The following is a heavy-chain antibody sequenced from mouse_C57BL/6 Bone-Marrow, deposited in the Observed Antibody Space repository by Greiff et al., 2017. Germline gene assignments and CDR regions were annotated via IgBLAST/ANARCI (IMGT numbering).Heavy chain of an antibody. CDR1: GFTFSSYA. CDR3: AREGDWDYFDY. V-gene: IGHV5-4*01. Sequence: EVKLMESGGGLVKPGGSLKLSCAASGFTFSSYAMSWVRQTPEKRLEWVATISDGGSYTYYPDNVKGQFTISRDNAKNNLYLQMSHLKSEDTAMYYCAREGDWDYFDYWGQGTTLTVSS. D-gene: IGHD4-1*01. J-gene: IGHJ2*01. CDR2: ISDGGSYT.